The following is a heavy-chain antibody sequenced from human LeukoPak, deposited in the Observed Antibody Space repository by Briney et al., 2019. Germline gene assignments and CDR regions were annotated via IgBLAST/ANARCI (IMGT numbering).Heavy chain of an antibody. CDR1: GYTFTSYY. V-gene: IGHV1-46*01. J-gene: IGHJ3*01. CDR2: ISPSGAST. D-gene: IGHD2-15*01. CDR3: ARGSSRGPRDACF. Sequence: GASVKVSCKASGYTFTSYYVHWVRQAPGQGLEWMGIISPSGASTSYAQKFQGRVTMTRDMSTSTVYMELSSLISEDTAVYYCARGSSRGPRDACFWGQGTMVTLSS.